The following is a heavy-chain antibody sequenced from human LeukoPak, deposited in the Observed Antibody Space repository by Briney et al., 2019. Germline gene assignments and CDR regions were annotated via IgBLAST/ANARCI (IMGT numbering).Heavy chain of an antibody. CDR1: RFTFSSSW. V-gene: IGHV3-7*05. Sequence: GGSLRLSCEASRFTFSSSWMSWVRQAPGKGLEWVANIKQDGSDKYYVDSVKGRFTTSRDNAKNSLYLEMNSLRAEDTAVYYCAREAGPAYCSTTSCLNWFDPWGQGTLVTVSS. J-gene: IGHJ5*02. D-gene: IGHD2-2*01. CDR2: IKQDGSDK. CDR3: AREAGPAYCSTTSCLNWFDP.